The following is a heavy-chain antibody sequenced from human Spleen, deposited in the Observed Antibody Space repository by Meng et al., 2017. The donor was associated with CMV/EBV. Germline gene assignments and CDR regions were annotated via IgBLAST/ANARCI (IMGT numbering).Heavy chain of an antibody. J-gene: IGHJ2*01. Sequence: SFGISWVRPATGQGLEWMGWISPFNDNTNSAPKFQGRLTLTTDTSTNTAYMVLRSLKSDDTAVYFCARHLAYCTSTSCSPDWYFDLWGRGTLVTVSS. V-gene: IGHV1-18*01. CDR2: ISPFNDNT. CDR3: ARHLAYCTSTSCSPDWYFDL. CDR1: SFG. D-gene: IGHD2-2*01.